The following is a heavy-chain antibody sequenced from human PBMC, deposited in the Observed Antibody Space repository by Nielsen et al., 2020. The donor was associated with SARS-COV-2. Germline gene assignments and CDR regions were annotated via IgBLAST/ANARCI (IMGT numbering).Heavy chain of an antibody. CDR2: INPNSGGT. Sequence: ASVQVSCKASGYTFTGYYMHWVRQAPGQGLEWMGRINPNSGGTNYAQKFQGRVTMTRDTSISTAYMELSRLRSDDTAVYYCARGGDSSSLLASYDAFDIWGQGTMVTVSS. CDR1: GYTFTGYY. D-gene: IGHD6-6*01. J-gene: IGHJ3*02. CDR3: ARGGDSSSLLASYDAFDI. V-gene: IGHV1-2*06.